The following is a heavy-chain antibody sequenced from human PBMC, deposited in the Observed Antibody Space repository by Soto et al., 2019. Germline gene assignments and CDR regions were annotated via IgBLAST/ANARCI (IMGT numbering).Heavy chain of an antibody. Sequence: QVQLVESGGGVVQPGTSLRLSCVGSGFTFRSYVIHWVCHAPGKALEWVALTSHAGSNKDYGESVNGRFTISRDNCRNTVDLQMDRLIREVTALYCCASWGTTGGLDVWGQGTLVSVSS. D-gene: IGHD1-1*01. CDR2: TSHAGSNK. V-gene: IGHV3-33*05. J-gene: IGHJ1*01. CDR1: GFTFRSYV. CDR3: ASWGTTGGLDV.